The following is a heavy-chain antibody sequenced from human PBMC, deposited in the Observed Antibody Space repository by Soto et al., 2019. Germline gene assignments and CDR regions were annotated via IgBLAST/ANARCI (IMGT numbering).Heavy chain of an antibody. Sequence: QVQLVQSGAEVKKPGSSVKVSCKASGGTFSSYAISWVRQAPGQGLEWMGGIIPIFGTANYAQKFQGRVTITADDSTSTAYMELSSLRSEDTAVYYCARSRRYYDSSGYYYAPYYFDYWGQGTLVTVSS. V-gene: IGHV1-69*01. CDR3: ARSRRYYDSSGYYYAPYYFDY. J-gene: IGHJ4*02. CDR2: IIPIFGTA. D-gene: IGHD3-22*01. CDR1: GGTFSSYA.